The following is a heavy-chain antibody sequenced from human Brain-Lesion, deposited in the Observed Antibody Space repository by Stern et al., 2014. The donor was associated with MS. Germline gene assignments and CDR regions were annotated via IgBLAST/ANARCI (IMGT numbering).Heavy chain of an antibody. Sequence: VQLVQSGGDFVQPGRSLRLSCAAFGFTFDDYAMHWVRQAPGKGLEWVAGISWNSGTIGYADSVKGRFTTSRDNAYSSLYLQMNSLRPEDTALYYCARDITGSSAYFAYWGQGTLVTVPS. V-gene: IGHV3-9*01. CDR3: ARDITGSSAYFAY. J-gene: IGHJ4*02. D-gene: IGHD1-14*01. CDR2: ISWNSGTI. CDR1: GFTFDDYA.